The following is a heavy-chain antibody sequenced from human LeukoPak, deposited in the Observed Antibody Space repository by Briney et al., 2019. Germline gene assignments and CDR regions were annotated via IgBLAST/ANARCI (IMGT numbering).Heavy chain of an antibody. V-gene: IGHV1-69*05. CDR3: AREGSERITIFEVVTTNWFDP. CDR2: IIPIFGTA. D-gene: IGHD3-3*01. CDR1: GGTFSSYA. J-gene: IGHJ5*02. Sequence: SVKVSCKASGGTFSSYAISWVRQAPGQGLEWMGRIIPIFGTANYAQKFQGRVTITTDESTSTAYMELSSLRSEDTAVYYCAREGSERITIFEVVTTNWFDPWGQGTLVTVSS.